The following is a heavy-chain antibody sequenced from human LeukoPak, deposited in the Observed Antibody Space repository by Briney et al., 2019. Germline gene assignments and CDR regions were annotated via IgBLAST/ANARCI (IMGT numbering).Heavy chain of an antibody. CDR3: ARDLRITIFGVANNWFDP. V-gene: IGHV3-48*01. CDR2: NSSSSSTI. Sequence: PGGSLRLSCAASGFTFSSYSMNWVRQAPGKGLEWVSYNSSSSSTIYYADSVKGRFTISRDNAKNSLYLQMNSLRAEDTAVYYCARDLRITIFGVANNWFDPWGQGTLVTVSS. J-gene: IGHJ5*02. D-gene: IGHD3-3*01. CDR1: GFTFSSYS.